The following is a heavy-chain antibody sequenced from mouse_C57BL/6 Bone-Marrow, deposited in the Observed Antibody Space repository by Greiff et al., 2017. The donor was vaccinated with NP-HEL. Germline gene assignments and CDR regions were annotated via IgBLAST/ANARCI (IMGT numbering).Heavy chain of an antibody. D-gene: IGHD1-1*01. CDR3: ARSLYYGGSGDY. CDR1: GYAFTNYL. Sequence: QVQLKESGAELVRPGTSVKVSCKASGYAFTNYLIEWVKQRPGQGLEWIGVINPGSGGTNYNEKFKGKATLTADKSSSTAYMQLSSLTSEDSAVYFCARSLYYGGSGDYWGQGTTLTVSS. CDR2: INPGSGGT. J-gene: IGHJ2*01. V-gene: IGHV1-54*01.